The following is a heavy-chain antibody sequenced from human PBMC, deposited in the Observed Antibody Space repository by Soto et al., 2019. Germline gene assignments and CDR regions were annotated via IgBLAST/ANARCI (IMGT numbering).Heavy chain of an antibody. CDR3: PTHSGYYDILTASYNPNWFDP. V-gene: IGHV5-51*01. CDR1: GYRFTSYW. J-gene: IGHJ5*02. Sequence: VEALKISGKGSGYRFTSYWSGWVRQMPGKGLEGMGIIYPGDSDTRYSPSFQGQVTISADKSISTAYLQWSSLKASHTAMYYCPTHSGYYDILTASYNPNWFDPWGQGTLVTVSS. D-gene: IGHD3-9*01. CDR2: IYPGDSDT.